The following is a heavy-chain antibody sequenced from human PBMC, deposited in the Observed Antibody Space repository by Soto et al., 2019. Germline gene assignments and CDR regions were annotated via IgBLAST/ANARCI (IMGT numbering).Heavy chain of an antibody. J-gene: IGHJ3*02. Sequence: PGESLKISCKGSVYSFTSYWISWVRQMPGKGLEWMGRIDPSGSYTNYSPSFQGHVTISADKSISTAYLQWSSLKASDTAMYYCASDYYDSSGTWAFDIWGQGTMVTVSS. CDR2: IDPSGSYT. D-gene: IGHD3-22*01. CDR1: VYSFTSYW. CDR3: ASDYYDSSGTWAFDI. V-gene: IGHV5-10-1*01.